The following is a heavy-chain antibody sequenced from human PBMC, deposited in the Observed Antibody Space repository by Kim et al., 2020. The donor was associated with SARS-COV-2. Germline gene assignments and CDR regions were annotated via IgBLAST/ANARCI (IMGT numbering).Heavy chain of an antibody. V-gene: IGHV4-39*01. Sequence: SRVTISVDTSKNQFSLKLSSVTAADTAVYYCARQGPGAYRTSGPDWYFDLWGRGTLVTVSS. J-gene: IGHJ2*01. D-gene: IGHD1-1*01. CDR3: ARQGPGAYRTSGPDWYFDL.